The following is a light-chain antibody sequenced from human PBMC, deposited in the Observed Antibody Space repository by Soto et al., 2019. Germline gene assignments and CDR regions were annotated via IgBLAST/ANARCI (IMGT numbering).Light chain of an antibody. CDR1: QDISNY. J-gene: IGKJ1*01. CDR3: QKYNSALT. V-gene: IGKV1-27*01. Sequence: DIQMTQSPSSLSASVGDRVTITCRASQDISNYLAWYQQEPGKVPKLLIYSASTLQSGVPSRFSGSGSGTDFTLTISSLQPEDVATYFCQKYNSALTFGQGTKVDI. CDR2: SAS.